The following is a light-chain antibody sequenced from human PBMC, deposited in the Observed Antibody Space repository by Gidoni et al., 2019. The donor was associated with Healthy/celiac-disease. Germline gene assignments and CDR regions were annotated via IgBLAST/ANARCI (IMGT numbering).Light chain of an antibody. J-gene: IGLJ2*01. Sequence: QSALTPPPSASGSPGQSVTISCTGTSSDVGGYNYVSWYQQHPGKAPKLMIYEVSKRPSGVPDRFSGSKSGNTAPLTVSGLQAEDEADYYCSSYAGIPAGFGGGTKLTVL. CDR1: SSDVGGYNY. CDR2: EVS. CDR3: SSYAGIPAG. V-gene: IGLV2-8*01.